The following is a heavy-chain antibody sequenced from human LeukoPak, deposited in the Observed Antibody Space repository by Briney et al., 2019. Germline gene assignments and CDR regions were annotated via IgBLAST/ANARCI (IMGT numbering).Heavy chain of an antibody. J-gene: IGHJ6*04. CDR3: AKDLGIVVVPAAADV. V-gene: IGHV3-48*01. CDR1: GFTFSSYS. CDR2: ISSSSSTI. Sequence: GGSLRLSCAASGFTFSSYSMNWVRQAPGKGLEWVSYISSSSSTIYYADSVKGRFTISRDNAKNSLYLQMSSLRADDTAVYYCAKDLGIVVVPAAADVWGKGTTVAVSS. D-gene: IGHD2-2*01.